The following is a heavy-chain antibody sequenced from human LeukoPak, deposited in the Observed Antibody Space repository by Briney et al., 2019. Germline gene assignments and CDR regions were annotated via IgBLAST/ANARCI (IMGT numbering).Heavy chain of an antibody. Sequence: SETLSLTCTVSGGSISSYYWRWIRQPPGKGLEWIGYIYYSGSTNYNPSLKSRVTISVDTSKNQFSLKLSSVTAADTAVYYCARVPSGYCSSTSCFLNWFDPWGQGTLVTVSS. CDR3: ARVPSGYCSSTSCFLNWFDP. V-gene: IGHV4-59*01. CDR1: GGSISSYY. D-gene: IGHD2-2*03. J-gene: IGHJ5*02. CDR2: IYYSGST.